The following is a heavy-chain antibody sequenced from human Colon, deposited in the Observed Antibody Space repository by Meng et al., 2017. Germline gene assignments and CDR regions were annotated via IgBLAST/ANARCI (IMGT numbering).Heavy chain of an antibody. CDR1: GGSISSSNW. CDR2: IYHSEST. CDR3: ASFPPPGKQWLVTDY. V-gene: IGHV4-4*02. J-gene: IGHJ4*02. D-gene: IGHD6-19*01. Sequence: QVQMQESGPGLVKPSGTLSLTCAVSGGSISSSNWWSWVRQPPGKGLEWIGEIYHSESTNYNPSLKSRVTISVDKSKNQFSLKLSSVTAADTAVYYCASFPPPGKQWLVTDYWGQGTLVTVSS.